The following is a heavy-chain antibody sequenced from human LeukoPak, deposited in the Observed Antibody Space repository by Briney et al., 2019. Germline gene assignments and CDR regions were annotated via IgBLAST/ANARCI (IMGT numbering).Heavy chain of an antibody. J-gene: IGHJ4*02. CDR1: GGSISSGPYY. CDR3: ASSSGDSSGYHKSYYFDY. V-gene: IGHV4-39*07. Sequence: SETLSLTCTVSGGSISSGPYYWVWIRQPPGKGLEWIGEINHSGSTNYNPSLKSRVTISVDTSKNQFSLKLSSVTAADTAVYYCASSSGDSSGYHKSYYFDYWGQGTLVTVSS. CDR2: INHSGST. D-gene: IGHD3-22*01.